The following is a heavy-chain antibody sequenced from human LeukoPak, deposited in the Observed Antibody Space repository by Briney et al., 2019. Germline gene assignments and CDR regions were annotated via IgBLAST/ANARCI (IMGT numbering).Heavy chain of an antibody. Sequence: GGSLRLSCAASGFTFSSYAMHWVRQAPGKGLEYVSAISSNGGSTYYANSVKGRFTISRDNSKYTLYLQMGSLRAEDMAVYYCARGIAVGGSDYWGQGTLVTVSS. V-gene: IGHV3-64*01. D-gene: IGHD6-19*01. CDR2: ISSNGGST. J-gene: IGHJ4*02. CDR1: GFTFSSYA. CDR3: ARGIAVGGSDY.